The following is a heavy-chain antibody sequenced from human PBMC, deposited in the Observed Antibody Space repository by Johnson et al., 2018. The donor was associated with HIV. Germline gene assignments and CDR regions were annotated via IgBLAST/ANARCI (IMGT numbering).Heavy chain of an antibody. V-gene: IGHV3-30*18. CDR2: ISYDGSNK. Sequence: QVQLLESEGGLVQPGGSLRLSCAASGFTFSSIYMNWVRQAPGKGLEWVAVISYDGSNKYYADSVKGRFTISRDNSKNTLYLQMNSLRAEDTAVYYCAKGSPGGVVAHDAFDIWGQGTMVTVSS. D-gene: IGHD3-16*01. J-gene: IGHJ3*02. CDR3: AKGSPGGVVAHDAFDI. CDR1: GFTFSSIY.